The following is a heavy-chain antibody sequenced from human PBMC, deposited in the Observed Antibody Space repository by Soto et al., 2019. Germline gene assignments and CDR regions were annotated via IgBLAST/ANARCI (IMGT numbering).Heavy chain of an antibody. Sequence: LSLTCTVSGGSISSYYWSWIRQPPGKGLEWIGYIYYSGSTNYNPSLKSRVNISVDTSKNQFSLKLSSVTAADTAVYYCARHQALDIVVVPAAIDYWGQGTLVTVSS. CDR2: IYYSGST. D-gene: IGHD2-2*01. V-gene: IGHV4-59*01. CDR3: ARHQALDIVVVPAAIDY. CDR1: GGSISSYY. J-gene: IGHJ4*02.